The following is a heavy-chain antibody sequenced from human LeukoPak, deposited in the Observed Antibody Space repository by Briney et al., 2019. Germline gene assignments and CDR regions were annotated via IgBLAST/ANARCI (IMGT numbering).Heavy chain of an antibody. D-gene: IGHD2-15*01. Sequence: GGSLRLSCAASGFTFSSYWMSWVRQAPGKGLEWVANIKQDGSEKYYVDSVKGRFTISRDNAKNSLYLQMNSLRAEDTAVYYCARARGCSGGSCYFDYWGQGTLVTVSS. V-gene: IGHV3-7*01. CDR2: IKQDGSEK. CDR3: ARARGCSGGSCYFDY. J-gene: IGHJ4*02. CDR1: GFTFSSYW.